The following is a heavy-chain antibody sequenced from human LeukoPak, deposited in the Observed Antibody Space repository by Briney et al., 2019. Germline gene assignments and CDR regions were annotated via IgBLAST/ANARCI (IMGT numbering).Heavy chain of an antibody. Sequence: ASVKVSCKASGGTFSSYAISWVRQAPGQGLEWMGELNPSGGGTRYAQKFQGRVTMTRDMSANTVDMELSSLRSEDTATYYCASSIVARLDCWGQGTRVTVTS. CDR2: LNPSGGGT. D-gene: IGHD6-6*01. V-gene: IGHV1-46*01. CDR1: GGTFSSYA. CDR3: ASSIVARLDC. J-gene: IGHJ4*02.